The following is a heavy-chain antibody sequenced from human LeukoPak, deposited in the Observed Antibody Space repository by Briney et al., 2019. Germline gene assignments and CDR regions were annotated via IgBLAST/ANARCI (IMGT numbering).Heavy chain of an antibody. D-gene: IGHD2-15*01. Sequence: GGSLRLSCAASGFTFSSYGMHWVRQAPGKGLEWVAVISYDGSNKYYADSVKGRFTISRDNSKNTLYLQMNSLRAEDTAVYYCARDPKYCSGGSCYFTPPDDYWGQGTLVTVSS. CDR1: GFTFSSYG. V-gene: IGHV3-30*03. CDR3: ARDPKYCSGGSCYFTPPDDY. J-gene: IGHJ4*02. CDR2: ISYDGSNK.